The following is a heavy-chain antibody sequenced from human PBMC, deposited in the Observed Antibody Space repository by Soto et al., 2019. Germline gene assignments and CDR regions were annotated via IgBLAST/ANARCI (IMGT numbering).Heavy chain of an antibody. CDR1: GGSINTYY. CDR3: PRGGGDF. CDR2: IYYSGSDSGST. D-gene: IGHD6-25*01. V-gene: IGHV4-59*01. Sequence: QVQLQESGPGLVKPSETLSLTCTVSGGSINTYYWSWIRQPPGKGLEWIGYIYYSGSDSGSTTYMPSLKSRVPISVDTSKNQFSLILTSVTAVDTAVYFCPRGGGDFWGQGTLVTVSS. J-gene: IGHJ4*02.